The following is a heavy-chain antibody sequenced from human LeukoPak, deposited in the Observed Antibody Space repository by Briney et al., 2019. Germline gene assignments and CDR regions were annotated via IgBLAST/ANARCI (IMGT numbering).Heavy chain of an antibody. CDR2: IYGADGT. J-gene: IGHJ4*02. V-gene: IGHV3-66*01. D-gene: IGHD1-26*01. Sequence: GGSLRLSCAASGFSVSTKYMSWVRQAPGKGLEWVSVIYGADGTYYADSVKGRFTISRDNSKNTLYVQMNSLRPEDTAVYYCARDGLLGATNPFDYWGQGTLVTVSS. CDR3: ARDGLLGATNPFDY. CDR1: GFSVSTKY.